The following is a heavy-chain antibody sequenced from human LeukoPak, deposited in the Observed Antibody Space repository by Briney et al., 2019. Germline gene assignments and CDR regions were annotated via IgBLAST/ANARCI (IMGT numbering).Heavy chain of an antibody. CDR2: ISSTGTYI. J-gene: IGHJ5*02. CDR3: ARDPSVVPAAVNWFDP. V-gene: IGHV3-21*01. D-gene: IGHD2-2*01. Sequence: GGSLRLSCAASGFTFSSYSMNWVRQAPGKGLEWVSSISSTGTYIYYADSVKGRFTISRDNAKNSLYLQMDSLRAEDTAVYYCARDPSVVPAAVNWFDPWGQGTLVTVSS. CDR1: GFTFSSYS.